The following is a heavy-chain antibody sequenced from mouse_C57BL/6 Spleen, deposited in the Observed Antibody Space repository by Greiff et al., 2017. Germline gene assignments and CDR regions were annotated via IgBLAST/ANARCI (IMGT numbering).Heavy chain of an antibody. V-gene: IGHV1-55*01. CDR2: IYPGSGST. Sequence: QVQLQQPGAELVKPGASVKMSCKASGYTFTSYWITWVKQRPGQGLEWIGDIYPGSGSTNYNEKFKSKATLTVDTSSSTAYMQLSSLTSEDSAVYYCARSETAQATSAYWGQGTLVTVSA. J-gene: IGHJ3*01. CDR1: GYTFTSYW. D-gene: IGHD3-2*02. CDR3: ARSETAQATSAY.